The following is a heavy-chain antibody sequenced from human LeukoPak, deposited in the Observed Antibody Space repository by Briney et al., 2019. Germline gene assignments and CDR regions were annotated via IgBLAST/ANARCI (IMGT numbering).Heavy chain of an antibody. CDR2: INSDGSST. CDR1: GFTFSSYW. D-gene: IGHD3-22*01. Sequence: GGSLRLSCAASGFTFSSYWMHWVRQAPGKGLVWVSRINSDGSSTSYADSVKGRFTISRDNAKNTLYLQMNSLRAEDTAVYYCARDPNYYDSSGDLNWFDPWGQGTLVTVSS. J-gene: IGHJ5*02. V-gene: IGHV3-74*01. CDR3: ARDPNYYDSSGDLNWFDP.